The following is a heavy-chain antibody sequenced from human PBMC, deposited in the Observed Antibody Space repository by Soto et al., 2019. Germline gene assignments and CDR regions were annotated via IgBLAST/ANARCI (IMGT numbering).Heavy chain of an antibody. V-gene: IGHV4-34*01. CDR2: INHSGST. Sequence: SETLSLTCAVYGGSFSGYYWSWIRQPLGKGLEWIGEINHSGSTNYNPSLKSRVTISVDTSKNQFSLKLSSVTAADTAVYYCARGVAARSLYYYGMDVWGQGTTVTVSS. J-gene: IGHJ6*02. D-gene: IGHD6-6*01. CDR3: ARGVAARSLYYYGMDV. CDR1: GGSFSGYY.